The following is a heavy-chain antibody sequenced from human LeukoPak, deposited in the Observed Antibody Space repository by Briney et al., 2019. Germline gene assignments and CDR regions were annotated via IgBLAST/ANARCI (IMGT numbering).Heavy chain of an antibody. CDR1: GFIFSQYS. Sequence: GSLRLSCAASGFIFSQYSMNWVRQAPGKGLEWVSHIRSSSETFCADSVKGRFTISRDNARNSLYLQMNNLRGEDTAIYYCARDAGNSGYGCDLWGQGTLVTVSS. CDR3: ARDAGNSGYGCDL. V-gene: IGHV3-48*01. D-gene: IGHD5-12*01. CDR2: IRSSSET. J-gene: IGHJ5*02.